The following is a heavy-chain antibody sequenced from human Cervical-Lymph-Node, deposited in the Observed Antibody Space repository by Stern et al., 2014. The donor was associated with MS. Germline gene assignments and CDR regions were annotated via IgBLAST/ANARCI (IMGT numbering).Heavy chain of an antibody. CDR2: ISTDTGGA. CDR1: GYSFTAYF. CDR3: ARDRGSHSDY. J-gene: IGHJ4*02. Sequence: QVQLVQSGAEVKKPGASAKVSCKASGYSFTAYFIHWVRQAPGQGLEWMGCISTDTGGANYAQRFQGRVTMTRDTSISTTYMELSRLRSDDTAVYYCARDRGSHSDYWGQGTLVTVSS. V-gene: IGHV1-2*02. D-gene: IGHD1-26*01.